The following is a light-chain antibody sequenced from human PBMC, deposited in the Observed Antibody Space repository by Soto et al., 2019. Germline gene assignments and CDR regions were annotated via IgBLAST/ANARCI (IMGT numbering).Light chain of an antibody. V-gene: IGKV3-20*01. CDR2: GTS. Sequence: ETVLTQSPCTLSFSAGEMATLSCRAIQSVSSSSLALYQQRPCQSPRLLIYGTSSRATGIPDRFSGSGSGTDFTLTISRLEPEDFAVYFCQRYGSSPLITFGQGTRLEI. CDR3: QRYGSSPLIT. CDR1: QSVSSSS. J-gene: IGKJ5*01.